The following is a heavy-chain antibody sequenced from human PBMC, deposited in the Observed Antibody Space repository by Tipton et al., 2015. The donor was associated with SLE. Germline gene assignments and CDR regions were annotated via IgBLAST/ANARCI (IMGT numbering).Heavy chain of an antibody. D-gene: IGHD5-12*01. CDR1: GGSISSSSYY. CDR3: AREGDIVATKAFDI. CDR2: IYYSGST. J-gene: IGHJ3*02. V-gene: IGHV4-39*07. Sequence: TLSLTCTVSGGSISSSSYYWGWIRQPPGKGLEWIGSIYYSGSTYYNPSLKSRVTISVDTSKNQFSLKLSSVTAADTAVYYCAREGDIVATKAFDIWGQGTMVTVSS.